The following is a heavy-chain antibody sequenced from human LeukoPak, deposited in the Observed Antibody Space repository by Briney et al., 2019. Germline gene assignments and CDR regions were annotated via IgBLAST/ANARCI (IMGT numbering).Heavy chain of an antibody. CDR1: GGSISSSSYY. CDR2: IYYSGST. V-gene: IGHV4-39*07. CDR3: ASSSWLRDANFDN. J-gene: IGHJ4*02. Sequence: PSETLSPTCTVSGGSISSSSYYWGWIRQPPGKGLEWIGSIYYSGSTYYNPSLKSRVTISVDTSKNQFSLKLRSVTAIDTAVYYCASSSWLRDANFDNWGQGTLVTVSS. D-gene: IGHD2-15*01.